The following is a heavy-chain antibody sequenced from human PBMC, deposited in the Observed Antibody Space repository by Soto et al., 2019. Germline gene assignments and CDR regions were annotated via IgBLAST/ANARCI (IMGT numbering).Heavy chain of an antibody. CDR2: ISSNGETT. J-gene: IGHJ4*02. Sequence: PGGSLRLSCAPSGFIFSDYEMNWVRQAPGKGLEWVSYISSNGETTYYAESVKGRSTISRDNAKNSLHLQLSSLAAEDTAVYYCVRGYRYNTSGYFSDFDYWGQGALVTVSS. D-gene: IGHD3-22*01. CDR1: GFIFSDYE. CDR3: VRGYRYNTSGYFSDFDY. V-gene: IGHV3-48*03.